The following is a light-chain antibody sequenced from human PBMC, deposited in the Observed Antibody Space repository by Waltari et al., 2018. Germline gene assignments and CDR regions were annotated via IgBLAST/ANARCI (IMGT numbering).Light chain of an antibody. J-gene: IGKJ4*01. Sequence: TTLTQSPAFVQATPGDTVTIFCKASRDIDDDMNWFQQRAGESPLFIIQEASTLVPGVSRRFSGSGYGTDFTLTITNIGSEDAAYYFCLQHDDFPLTFGGGTKVEI. V-gene: IGKV5-2*01. CDR1: RDIDDD. CDR3: LQHDDFPLT. CDR2: EAS.